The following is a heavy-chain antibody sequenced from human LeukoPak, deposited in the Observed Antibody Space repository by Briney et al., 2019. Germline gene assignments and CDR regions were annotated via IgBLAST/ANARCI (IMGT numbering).Heavy chain of an antibody. D-gene: IGHD3-10*01. Sequence: PGGSLRLSCAASEFTFNNYAMSWVRQAPGKGLEWVSAITGSGGDTYHADSVKGRFTISRDNSKNTLYLQMNSLRAEDMAVYYCANGSRDSRPYYFDFWGQGTLVTVSS. J-gene: IGHJ4*02. V-gene: IGHV3-23*01. CDR2: ITGSGGDT. CDR3: ANGSRDSRPYYFDF. CDR1: EFTFNNYA.